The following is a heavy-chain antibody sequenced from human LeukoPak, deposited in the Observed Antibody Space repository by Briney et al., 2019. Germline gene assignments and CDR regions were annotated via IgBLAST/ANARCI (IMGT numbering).Heavy chain of an antibody. CDR3: AKKVVVGATSPYSDFQD. CDR1: GFTFSSYS. Sequence: GGSLRLSCAASGFTFSSYSMNWVRQAPGKGLEWVSAISGSGVTTHYAGSVKGRFCISRDNSKNTLYLQMNSLRAEDTALYYCAKKVVVGATSPYSDFQDWGQGTLVTVSS. D-gene: IGHD1-26*01. J-gene: IGHJ1*01. V-gene: IGHV3-23*01. CDR2: ISGSGVTT.